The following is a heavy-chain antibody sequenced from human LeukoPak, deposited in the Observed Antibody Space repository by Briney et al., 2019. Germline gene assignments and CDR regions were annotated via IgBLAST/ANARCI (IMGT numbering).Heavy chain of an antibody. CDR2: ISYDGSNK. V-gene: IGHV3-30*03. D-gene: IGHD3-22*01. J-gene: IGHJ4*02. CDR3: TRLLDYNGYYYGAFDY. Sequence: PGRSLRLSCAASGFTFSSYGMHWVRQAPGKGLEWVAVISYDGSNKYYADSVKGRFTISRDNSKNTLYLQMNSLKTEDTAVYYCTRLLDYNGYYYGAFDYWGQGTLVTVSS. CDR1: GFTFSSYG.